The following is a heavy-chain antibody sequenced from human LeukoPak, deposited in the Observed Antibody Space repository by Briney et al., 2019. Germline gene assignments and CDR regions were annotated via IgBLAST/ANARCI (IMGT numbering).Heavy chain of an antibody. CDR3: ARDQRKGRLLWFGELLSWFDP. V-gene: IGHV3-21*01. J-gene: IGHJ5*02. CDR1: GLTFSSYS. D-gene: IGHD3-10*01. Sequence: NSGGSLRLSCAASGLTFSSYSTNWVRQAPGKGLEWVSSISSSRSYIYYAASVKGRFTISRDNAKNSLYLQMNSLRAEDTAVYYCARDQRKGRLLWFGELLSWFDPWGQGTLVTVSS. CDR2: ISSSRSYI.